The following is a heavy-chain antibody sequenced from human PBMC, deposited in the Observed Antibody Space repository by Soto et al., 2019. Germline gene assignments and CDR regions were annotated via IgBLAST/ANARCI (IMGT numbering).Heavy chain of an antibody. V-gene: IGHV1-18*01. CDR3: AREVEGIEVAGGFDP. CDR1: GYTFPSYG. Sequence: QVQLVQSGAEVKKPGASVKVSCKASGYTFPSYGISWVRQAPGQGLDWMGGISAYNGNTNYAQKLQGRVTMTTDTSTSTAYMELRSLRSDDTDVYYCAREVEGIEVAGGFDPWGQGTLVTVSS. D-gene: IGHD6-19*01. CDR2: ISAYNGNT. J-gene: IGHJ5*02.